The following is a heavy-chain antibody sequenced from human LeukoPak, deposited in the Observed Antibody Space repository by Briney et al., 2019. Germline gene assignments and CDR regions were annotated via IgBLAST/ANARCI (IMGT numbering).Heavy chain of an antibody. CDR1: GGSISSSSYY. V-gene: IGHV4-39*07. Sequence: PSETLSLTCTVSGGSISSSSYYWGWVRQPPGTGLEWIGSIYYSGSTYYNPSLKSRVTISVDTSKNQFSLKLSSVTAADTAVYYCARTYYDILPGYYYDAFDIWGQGTMVTVSS. J-gene: IGHJ3*02. CDR3: ARTYYDILPGYYYDAFDI. D-gene: IGHD3-9*01. CDR2: IYYSGST.